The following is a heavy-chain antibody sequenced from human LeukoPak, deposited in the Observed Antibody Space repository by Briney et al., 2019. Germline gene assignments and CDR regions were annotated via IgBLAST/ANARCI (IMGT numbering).Heavy chain of an antibody. J-gene: IGHJ6*02. D-gene: IGHD2-2*01. V-gene: IGHV3-7*01. CDR2: IKQDGSEK. CDR3: AREDIVVVPAAIRDYYYYGMDV. CDR1: GFTFSSYW. Sequence: GGSLRLSCAASGFTFSSYWMSWVRQAPGKGLEWVANIKQDGSEKYYVDSVKGRFTISRDNPKNSLYLQMNSLRAEDTAVYYCAREDIVVVPAAIRDYYYYGMDVWGQGTTVTVSS.